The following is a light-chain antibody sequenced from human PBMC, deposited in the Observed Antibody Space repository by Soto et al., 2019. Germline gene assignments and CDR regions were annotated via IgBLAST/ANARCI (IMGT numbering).Light chain of an antibody. J-gene: IGLJ1*01. CDR1: SSDVGAYNF. Sequence: QSALTQPASVSGSPGQSITISCTGTSSDVGAYNFVSWYQQHPGKVPKLMIFDVSSRPSGVSDRFSGSKSGNTATLTISGVQAQGEGDYYCSSYASSSTHVFGSGTKLTV. CDR3: SSYASSSTHV. CDR2: DVS. V-gene: IGLV2-14*03.